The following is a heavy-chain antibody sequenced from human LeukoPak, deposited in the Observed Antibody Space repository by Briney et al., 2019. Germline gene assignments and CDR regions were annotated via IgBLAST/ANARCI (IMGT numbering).Heavy chain of an antibody. CDR1: GFTFRRYA. J-gene: IGHJ5*02. Sequence: GGSLRLSCAASGFTFRRYAMHWVREAPGKGVGGVAVISLDGSNKYYADSVKGRFTISRDNSKNTLYLQMNSLRAEDTAVYYCARDGPNNWFYPWGQGTLVTVSS. CDR3: ARDGPNNWFYP. CDR2: ISLDGSNK. V-gene: IGHV3-30-3*01.